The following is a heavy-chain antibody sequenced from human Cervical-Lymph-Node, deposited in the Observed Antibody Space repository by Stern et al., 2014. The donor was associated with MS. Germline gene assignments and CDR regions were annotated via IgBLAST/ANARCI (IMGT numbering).Heavy chain of an antibody. CDR2: IYPGASDT. D-gene: IGHD6-19*01. CDR3: ASGGLGGWYNY. CDR1: GYNFTSYW. J-gene: IGHJ4*02. V-gene: IGHV5-51*03. Sequence: EVQLEQSGAEVKKPGESLKISCQGSGYNFTSYWVGWVRQMPGKGLEWMGIIYPGASDTKYSPSFQGQVTFSVDKSISTAYLHWSSLKASDTAMYYCASGGLGGWYNYWGQGTLVTVSS.